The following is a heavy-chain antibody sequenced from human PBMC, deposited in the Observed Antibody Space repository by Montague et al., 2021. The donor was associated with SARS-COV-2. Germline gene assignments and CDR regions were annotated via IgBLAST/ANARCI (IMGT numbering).Heavy chain of an antibody. V-gene: IGHV3-33*08. CDR2: IWYDGSNQ. J-gene: IGHJ6*02. CDR3: AREYSAPRWFGEYNRYGMDV. CDR1: GFTFSSYD. D-gene: IGHD3-10*01. Sequence: SLRLSCVASGFTFSSYDMHWVRQAPGKGLEWVAVIWYDGSNQNYXDSVKGRFTISRDNSTNTLYLQMNSLRAEDTAVYYFAREYSAPRWFGEYNRYGMDVWGQGTTVTVSS.